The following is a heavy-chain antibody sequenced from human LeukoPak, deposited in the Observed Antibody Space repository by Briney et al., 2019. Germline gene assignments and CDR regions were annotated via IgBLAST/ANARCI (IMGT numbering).Heavy chain of an antibody. V-gene: IGHV3-21*01. J-gene: IGHJ6*03. CDR3: ARVTMGATTLNYYFFFMDV. CDR1: GFAFNAYT. Sequence: GGSLRLSCVGSGFAFNAYTITWVRQAPGKGLEWVSSITSTSAYRQYGDSVRGRFTISRDNTKNSVYLQMESLGAEDTAVYHCARVTMGATTLNYYFFFMDVWGKGTTVTVSS. CDR2: ITSTSAYR. D-gene: IGHD1-26*01.